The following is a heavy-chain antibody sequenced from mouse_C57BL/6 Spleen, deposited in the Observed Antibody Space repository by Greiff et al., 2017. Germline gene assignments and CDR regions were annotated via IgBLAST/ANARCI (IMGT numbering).Heavy chain of an antibody. Sequence: VQLQQSGPELVKPGASVKISCKASGYTFTDYYMNWVKQSHGKSLEWIGDINPNNGGTSYNQKFKGKATLTVDKSSSTAYMELRSLTSEDSAVYYCARQINWEDWYFDVWGTGTTVTVSS. V-gene: IGHV1-26*01. CDR3: ARQINWEDWYFDV. CDR2: INPNNGGT. CDR1: GYTFTDYY. J-gene: IGHJ1*03. D-gene: IGHD4-1*02.